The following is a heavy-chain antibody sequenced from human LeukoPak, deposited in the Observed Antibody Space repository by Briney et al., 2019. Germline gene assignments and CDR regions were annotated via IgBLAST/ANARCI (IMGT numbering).Heavy chain of an antibody. CDR3: ARDPFCSSSTGCYFADWFDA. CDR1: GFKFDDYD. Sequence: GGSVRLSCTASGFKFDDYDMSWVRQVPGKGLEWVSGITWNGDKTGYTDSVRGRFAVSRDNTKKSLYLQMSSLRAEDTALYYCARDPFCSSSTGCYFADWFDAWGPGRLATVSS. CDR2: ITWNGDKT. D-gene: IGHD2-2*01. J-gene: IGHJ5*02. V-gene: IGHV3-20*04.